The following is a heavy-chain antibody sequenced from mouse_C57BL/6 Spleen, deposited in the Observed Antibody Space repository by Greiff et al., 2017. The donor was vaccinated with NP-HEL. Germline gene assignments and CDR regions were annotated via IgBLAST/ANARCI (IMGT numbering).Heavy chain of an antibody. CDR1: GYTFTDYY. D-gene: IGHD1-1*01. CDR2: INPNNGGT. Sequence: EVQLQQSGPELVKPGASVKISCKASGYTFTDYYMNWVKQSHGKSLEWIGDINPNNGGTSYNQKFKGKATLTVDKSSSTAYMELRSLTSEDSAVYYCAHSTDYYAMDYWGQGTSVTVSS. CDR3: AHSTDYYAMDY. V-gene: IGHV1-26*01. J-gene: IGHJ4*01.